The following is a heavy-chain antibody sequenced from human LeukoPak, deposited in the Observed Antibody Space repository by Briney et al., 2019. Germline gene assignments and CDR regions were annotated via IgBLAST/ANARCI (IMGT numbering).Heavy chain of an antibody. CDR2: IYYSGST. Sequence: SETLPLTCTVSGGSISSSSYYWGWIRQPPGKGLEWIGSIYYSGSTYYNPSLKSRVTISVDTSKNQFSLKLSSVTAADTAVYYCARSPGLRWGRTFDYWGQGTLVTVSS. D-gene: IGHD2-2*01. CDR1: GGSISSSSYY. V-gene: IGHV4-39*07. J-gene: IGHJ4*02. CDR3: ARSPGLRWGRTFDY.